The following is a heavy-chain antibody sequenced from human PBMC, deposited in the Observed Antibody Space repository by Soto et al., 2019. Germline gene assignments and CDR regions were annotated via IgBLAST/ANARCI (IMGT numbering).Heavy chain of an antibody. CDR3: ARGIATGQLDP. CDR2: INPDNGNT. CDR1: GYTFTRYT. J-gene: IGHJ5*02. Sequence: ASVKVSCKASGYTFTRYTINWVRQAPGQRLEWMGWINPDNGNTKSSQKFQDRVIITRDTSASTAYMDLSSLRSEDTAVYYCARGIATGQLDPWGQGTLVTVSS. V-gene: IGHV1-3*01. D-gene: IGHD2-15*01.